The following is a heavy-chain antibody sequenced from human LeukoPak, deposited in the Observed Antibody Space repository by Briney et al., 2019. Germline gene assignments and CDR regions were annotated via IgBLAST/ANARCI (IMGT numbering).Heavy chain of an antibody. D-gene: IGHD6-19*01. J-gene: IGHJ5*02. Sequence: SETLSLTCTVSGGSISSYYWSWIRQPAGKGLEWIGRIYTSGSTNYNPSLKSRVTMSVDTSKNQFSLKLSSVTAADTAVYYCARDRGSGWYDWFDTWGQGTLVTVSS. CDR1: GGSISSYY. CDR2: IYTSGST. V-gene: IGHV4-4*07. CDR3: ARDRGSGWYDWFDT.